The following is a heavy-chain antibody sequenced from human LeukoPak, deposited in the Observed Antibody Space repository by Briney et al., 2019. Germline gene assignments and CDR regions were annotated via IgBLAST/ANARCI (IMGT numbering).Heavy chain of an antibody. CDR3: ATQNIVVVPAARFDY. D-gene: IGHD2-2*01. J-gene: IGHJ4*02. CDR1: GYTLTELS. V-gene: IGHV1-24*01. CDR2: FDPEDGET. Sequence: ASVKVSCKVSGYTLTELSMHWVRQAPGKGLEWMGGFDPEDGETIYAQKFQGRVTMTEDTSTDTAYMELSSLRSEDTAVYYCATQNIVVVPAARFDYWGQGTPVTVSS.